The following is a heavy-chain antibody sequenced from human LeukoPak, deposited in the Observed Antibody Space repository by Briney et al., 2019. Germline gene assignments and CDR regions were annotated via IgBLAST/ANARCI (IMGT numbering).Heavy chain of an antibody. CDR2: IWYDGSNK. Sequence: GGSLRLSCAASGFTFRNYGMHWVRQAPGKGLEWVALIWYDGSNKYYADSVKGRFTISSDNSKNMLYLQMNSLRTEDTAVYYCATLRSDSSGWYYFDYWGQGTLVTVSS. CDR3: ATLRSDSSGWYYFDY. CDR1: GFTFRNYG. J-gene: IGHJ4*02. D-gene: IGHD6-19*01. V-gene: IGHV3-30*02.